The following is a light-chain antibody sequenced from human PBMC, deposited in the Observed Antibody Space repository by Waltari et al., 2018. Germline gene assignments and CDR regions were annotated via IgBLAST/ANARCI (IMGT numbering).Light chain of an antibody. J-gene: IGKJ1*01. CDR1: QSVNNDY. CDR3: HQYTYSPA. CDR2: GAS. V-gene: IGKV3-20*01. Sequence: EIVLTQSPGTLSLSPGERATLSCRASQSVNNDYLAWYQQKPGQGPRLLIYGASNRATGIPDRFSGSGSGTDFTLIISRLEPEDFAVYYCHQYTYSPAFGQGTKLEIK.